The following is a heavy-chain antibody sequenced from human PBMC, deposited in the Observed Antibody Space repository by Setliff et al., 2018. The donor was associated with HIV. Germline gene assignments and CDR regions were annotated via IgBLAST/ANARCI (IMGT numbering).Heavy chain of an antibody. CDR2: IYSSGST. CDR3: ARGRSSGRGYYYYYYMDV. J-gene: IGHJ6*03. Sequence: LSLTCTVSGGSISSYYWSWIRQPPGKGLEWIGNIYSSGSTNYNPSLKSRVTISVDTSKNQFSLKLTSVTATDTAVYYCARGRSSGRGYYYYYYMDVWGKGTTVTVSS. D-gene: IGHD6-19*01. CDR1: GGSISSYY. V-gene: IGHV4-4*09.